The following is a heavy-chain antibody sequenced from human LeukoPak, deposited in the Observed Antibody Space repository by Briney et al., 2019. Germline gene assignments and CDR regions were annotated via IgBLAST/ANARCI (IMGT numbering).Heavy chain of an antibody. Sequence: GASVKVSCKASGYTFTGYYMHWVRQAPGQGLEWMGWMNPNSGNTGYAQKFQGRVTITRNTSISTAYMELSSLRSEDTAVYYCASRVVPADGAFDIWGQGTMVTVSS. CDR1: GYTFTGYY. J-gene: IGHJ3*02. CDR3: ASRVVPADGAFDI. D-gene: IGHD2-2*01. CDR2: MNPNSGNT. V-gene: IGHV1-8*03.